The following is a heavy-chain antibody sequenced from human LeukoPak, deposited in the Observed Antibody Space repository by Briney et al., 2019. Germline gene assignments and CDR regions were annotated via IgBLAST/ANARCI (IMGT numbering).Heavy chain of an antibody. J-gene: IGHJ5*02. CDR1: GGSISSGGYY. Sequence: SQTLSLTCTVSGGSISSGGYYWSWIRQPPGKGLEWIGYIYHSGSTYYNPSLKSRVTISVDRSKNQFSLKLSSVTAADTAVYYCAREGSVMAAADPRIPVRFDPWGQGTLVTVSS. V-gene: IGHV4-30-2*01. D-gene: IGHD6-13*01. CDR2: IYHSGST. CDR3: AREGSVMAAADPRIPVRFDP.